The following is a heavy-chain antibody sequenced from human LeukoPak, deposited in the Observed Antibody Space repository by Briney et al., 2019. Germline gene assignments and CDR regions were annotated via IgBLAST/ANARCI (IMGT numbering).Heavy chain of an antibody. CDR3: ARERPIAAADEYYFDY. CDR1: GGTFSSYS. Sequence: PEASVKVSCKASGGTFSSYSISWVRQAPGQGLEWMGRIIPILGIANYAQKFQGRVTITADKSTSTAYMDLSSLRSEDTAVYYCARERPIAAADEYYFDYWGQGTLVTVSS. J-gene: IGHJ4*02. D-gene: IGHD6-13*01. V-gene: IGHV1-69*04. CDR2: IIPILGIA.